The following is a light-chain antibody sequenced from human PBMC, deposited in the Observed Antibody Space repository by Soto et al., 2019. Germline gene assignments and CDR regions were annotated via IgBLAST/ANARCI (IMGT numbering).Light chain of an antibody. CDR1: SSDVGGYNY. CDR3: SSYPPRNTRQMA. J-gene: IGLJ1*01. V-gene: IGLV2-14*03. CDR2: DVT. Sequence: QSVLTQPASVSGSPGQSITISCTGTSSDVGGYNYVSWYQHHPGKAPKLIIYDVTNRPSGVSNPFSGSKSGNTASLTILGPQPGDGGIYYCSSYPPRNTRQMALGAGTRVTVL.